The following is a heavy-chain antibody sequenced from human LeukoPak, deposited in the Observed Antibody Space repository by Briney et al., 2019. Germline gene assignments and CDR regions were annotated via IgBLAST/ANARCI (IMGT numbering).Heavy chain of an antibody. J-gene: IGHJ4*02. CDR3: ARKASDSSGYYRYFDY. Sequence: NPSETLSLTCTVSGGSISSYYWSWIRQPPGKGLEWIGEINHSGSANYNPSLKSRVTISVDTSKNQFSLKLSSVTAADTAVYYCARKASDSSGYYRYFDYWGQGTLVTVSS. D-gene: IGHD3-22*01. CDR1: GGSISSYY. V-gene: IGHV4-34*01. CDR2: INHSGSA.